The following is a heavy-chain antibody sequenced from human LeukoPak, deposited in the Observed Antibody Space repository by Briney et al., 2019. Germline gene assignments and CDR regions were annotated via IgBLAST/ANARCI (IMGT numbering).Heavy chain of an antibody. Sequence: PGGALRLPCAASGFTFSSYAMHWVRQAPGKGREWVAGISYDGSNKYYADSVKGRSTISRDKSKNTLYLQMTRLRAEDTVVYYCGRAASRSRWCEDYWGQGTLVTVSS. CDR2: ISYDGSNK. CDR3: GRAASRSRWCEDY. J-gene: IGHJ4*02. V-gene: IGHV3-30-3*01. D-gene: IGHD6-13*01. CDR1: GFTFSSYA.